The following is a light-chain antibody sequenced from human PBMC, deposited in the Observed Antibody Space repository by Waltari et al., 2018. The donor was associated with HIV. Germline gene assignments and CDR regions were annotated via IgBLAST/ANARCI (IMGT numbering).Light chain of an antibody. CDR2: GAS. J-gene: IGKJ5*01. CDR1: QAIATW. V-gene: IGKV1D-12*01. CDR3: QQTNSFPIT. Sequence: DIRMTQSPSSVSASVGDRITITCRATQAIATWLAWYQQRPGKAPKLLIHGASNLQGGVPSRFRGSGSGTTFTLTVTNLQPEDFAIYFCQQTNSFPITFGQGTRLDNK.